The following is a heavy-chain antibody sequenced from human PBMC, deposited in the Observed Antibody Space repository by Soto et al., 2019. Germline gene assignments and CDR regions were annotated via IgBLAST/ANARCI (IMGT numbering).Heavy chain of an antibody. CDR3: AREAASPPYKWFDP. J-gene: IGHJ5*02. CDR2: IIPIFGTA. D-gene: IGHD6-6*01. CDR1: GGTFSSYA. Sequence: SVKVSCKASGGTFSSYAISWVRQAPGQGLEWMGGIIPIFGTANYAQKFQGRVTITADKSTRTAYMELSSLRSEDTAAYYCAREAASPPYKWFDPWGQGTLVTVS. V-gene: IGHV1-69*06.